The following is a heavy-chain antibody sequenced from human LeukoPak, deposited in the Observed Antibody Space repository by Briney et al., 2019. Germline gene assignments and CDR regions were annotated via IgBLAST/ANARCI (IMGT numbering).Heavy chain of an antibody. Sequence: AETLSLTCTVSGYSITISYYWGWIRLTPGKGLEWIGSIYHSGDTYYNPSLKSRLTMSVDTSKNQFSLKLSSVTAADTAVYYCARAHRGYVTSYNRYYYYMDVWGRGTTVSVSS. J-gene: IGHJ6*03. CDR3: ARAHRGYVTSYNRYYYYMDV. CDR2: IYHSGDT. D-gene: IGHD1-14*01. V-gene: IGHV4-38-2*02. CDR1: GYSITISYY.